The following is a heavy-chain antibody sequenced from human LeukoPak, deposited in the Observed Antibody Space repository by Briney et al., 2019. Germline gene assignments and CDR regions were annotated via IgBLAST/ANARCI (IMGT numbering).Heavy chain of an antibody. Sequence: ASVKVSCKASGYIYSNFGITWVRQAPGQGLEWMGWISGYSGKTQNAQKIQDRLTMTTNTSTGTAYMELRSLRSDDTAVYHCARDEGWEVPYYFDYWGQGTLITVSS. D-gene: IGHD1-26*01. CDR3: ARDEGWEVPYYFDY. CDR1: GYIYSNFG. CDR2: ISGYSGKT. V-gene: IGHV1-18*01. J-gene: IGHJ4*01.